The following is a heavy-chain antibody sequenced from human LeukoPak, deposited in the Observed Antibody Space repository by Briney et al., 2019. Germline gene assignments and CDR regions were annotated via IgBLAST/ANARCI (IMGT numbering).Heavy chain of an antibody. J-gene: IGHJ4*02. CDR2: INPSGGST. V-gene: IGHV1-46*01. Sequence: ASVKVSCKASGYTFTSYYMHWVRQAPGQGLERMGIINPSGGSTSYAQKFQGRVTMTRDTSTSTVYMELSSLRSEDTAVYYCARVPQKYCSGGSCYSSSFDYWGQGTLVTVSS. CDR3: ARVPQKYCSGGSCYSSSFDY. D-gene: IGHD2-15*01. CDR1: GYTFTSYY.